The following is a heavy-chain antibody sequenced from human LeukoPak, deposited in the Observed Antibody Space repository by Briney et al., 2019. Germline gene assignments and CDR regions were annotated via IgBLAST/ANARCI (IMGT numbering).Heavy chain of an antibody. J-gene: IGHJ6*03. V-gene: IGHV4-59*01. CDR1: GGSISSYY. CDR2: IYYSGST. Sequence: SETLSLTCTVSGGSISSYYWSWIRQPPGKGLEWIGYIYYSGSTNYNPSLKSRVTISVDTSKNQFSLKLSSVTAADTAVYYCARAYYYYYMDVWGRGTTVTVSS. CDR3: ARAYYYYYMDV.